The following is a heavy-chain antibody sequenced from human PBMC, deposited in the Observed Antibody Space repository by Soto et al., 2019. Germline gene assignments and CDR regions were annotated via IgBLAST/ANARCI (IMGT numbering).Heavy chain of an antibody. V-gene: IGHV4-31*03. D-gene: IGHD3-16*01. CDR1: GGSISSGGYY. CDR2: IYYSGRT. J-gene: IGHJ4*02. CDR3: ARGGGLMVVFSDY. Sequence: QVQLQESGPGLVKPSQTLSLTCTVSGGSISSGGYYWSWIRQHPGKGLEWIGYIYYSGRTYYNPSLKSRATISIDTSKDQFSLKLSSVTAADTAVYYCARGGGLMVVFSDYWGQGSLVTVSS.